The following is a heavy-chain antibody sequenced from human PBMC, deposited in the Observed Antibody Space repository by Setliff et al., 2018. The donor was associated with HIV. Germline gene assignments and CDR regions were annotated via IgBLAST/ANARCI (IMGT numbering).Heavy chain of an antibody. J-gene: IGHJ4*02. V-gene: IGHV3-49*04. Sequence: PGGSLRLSCTTFGFTFPNYAMSWVRQAPGKGLEWVGYIRNKEYGGTSEYAASVKGRFTISRDDSNSILYLEMNSLKTEDTAVYYCTRGVQLLEFLEGGQGTLVTVSS. CDR1: GFTFPNYA. D-gene: IGHD1-1*01. CDR3: TRGVQLLEFLE. CDR2: IRNKEYGGTS.